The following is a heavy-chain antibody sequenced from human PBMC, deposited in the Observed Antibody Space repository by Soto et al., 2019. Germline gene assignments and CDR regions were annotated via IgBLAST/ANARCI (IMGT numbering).Heavy chain of an antibody. CDR2: ISGSGGST. D-gene: IGHD1-1*01. V-gene: IGHV3-23*01. J-gene: IGHJ4*02. Sequence: GGSLRLSCAASGFTFSSYAMSWVRQAPGKGLEWVSAISGSGGSTYYADSGKGRFTISRDNSKNTLYLQMNSLRAEDTAVYYCAKDFGGTTGRIRPDYFDYWGQGTLVTVSS. CDR1: GFTFSSYA. CDR3: AKDFGGTTGRIRPDYFDY.